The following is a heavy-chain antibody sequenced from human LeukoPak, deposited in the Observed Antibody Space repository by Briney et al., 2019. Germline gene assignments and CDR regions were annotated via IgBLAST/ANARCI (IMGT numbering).Heavy chain of an antibody. CDR1: GGSFSGYY. V-gene: IGHV4-34*01. CDR3: ASLSFWSGYHDAFDI. D-gene: IGHD3-3*01. CDR2: INHSGST. J-gene: IGHJ3*02. Sequence: NPSETLSLTCAVYGGSFSGYYWSLIRRPPGKGLEWIGEINHSGSTNYNPSLKSRVTISVDTSKNQFSLKLSSVTAADTAVYYCASLSFWSGYHDAFDIWGQGTMVTVSS.